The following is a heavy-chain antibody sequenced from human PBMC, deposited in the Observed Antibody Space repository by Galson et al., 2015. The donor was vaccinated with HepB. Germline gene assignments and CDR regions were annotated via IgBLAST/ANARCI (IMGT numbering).Heavy chain of an antibody. CDR1: GGSFRSDG. J-gene: IGHJ4*02. V-gene: IGHV1-69*04. CDR2: IIPILGAA. D-gene: IGHD1-26*01. Sequence: SVKVSCKASGGSFRSDGISWVRQAPGQGLEWMGRIIPILGAADYAQKFQGRVRFTADKLTTTLYMELSSLTSEDTAFYYCARDKGVGAATIDYWGQGTLVTVSS. CDR3: ARDKGVGAATIDY.